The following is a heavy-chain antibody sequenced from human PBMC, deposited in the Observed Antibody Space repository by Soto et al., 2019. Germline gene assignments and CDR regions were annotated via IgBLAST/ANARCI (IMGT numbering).Heavy chain of an antibody. CDR1: GYTFTGYY. J-gene: IGHJ5*02. D-gene: IGHD2-2*01. CDR2: INPNSGGT. V-gene: IGHV1-2*02. CDR3: ARPYCSSNSCHNFFDP. Sequence: ASVKVSCKASGYTFTGYYMNWVRQAPGHGLEWMGWINPNSGGTNYAQKFQGRVTMTTDTSINTAYMELSRLRSDDTAVYYCARPYCSSNSCHNFFDPWGQGTQVTVSS.